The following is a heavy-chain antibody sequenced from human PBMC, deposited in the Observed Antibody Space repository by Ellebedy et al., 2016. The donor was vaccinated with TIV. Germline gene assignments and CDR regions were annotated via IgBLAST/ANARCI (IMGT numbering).Heavy chain of an antibody. CDR2: ISYDGSNK. V-gene: IGHV3-30*03. J-gene: IGHJ4*02. Sequence: GESLKISXAASGFTFSSYGMHWVRQAPGKGLEWVAVISYDGSNKYYADSVKGRFTISRDNSKNTLYLQMNSLRAEDTAVYYCARDLGATSFDYWGQGTLVTVSS. CDR1: GFTFSSYG. D-gene: IGHD1-26*01. CDR3: ARDLGATSFDY.